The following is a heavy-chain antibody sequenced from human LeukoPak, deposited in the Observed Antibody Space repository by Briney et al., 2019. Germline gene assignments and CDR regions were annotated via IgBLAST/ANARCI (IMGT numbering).Heavy chain of an antibody. D-gene: IGHD6-13*01. J-gene: IGHJ4*02. Sequence: GGSLRLSCAASGFTFSSYSMNWVRQAPGKGLEWVPSISSSSSYIYYADSVKGRFTISRDNAKDSLYLQMNSLRAEDTAVYYCARAYSSSWSDYWGQGTLVTVSS. CDR2: ISSSSSYI. CDR1: GFTFSSYS. V-gene: IGHV3-21*01. CDR3: ARAYSSSWSDY.